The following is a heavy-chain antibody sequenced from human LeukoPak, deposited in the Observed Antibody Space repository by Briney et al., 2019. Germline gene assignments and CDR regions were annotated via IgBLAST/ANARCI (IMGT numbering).Heavy chain of an antibody. D-gene: IGHD4-11*01. CDR3: ARVVPDYNDSYYYGMDV. V-gene: IGHV4-31*03. J-gene: IGHJ6*02. Sequence: SETLSLTCTVSGGSISSGGYYWSWIRQHPGKGLEWIGYIYYSGSTYYNPSLKSRVTISVDTSKNQFSLKLSSVTAADTAVYYCARVVPDYNDSYYYGMDVWGQGTTVTVSS. CDR2: IYYSGST. CDR1: GGSISSGGYY.